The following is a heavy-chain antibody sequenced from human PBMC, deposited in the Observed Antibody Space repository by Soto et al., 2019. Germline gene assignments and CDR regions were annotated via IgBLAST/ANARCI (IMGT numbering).Heavy chain of an antibody. Sequence: QVQLVQSGAEVTRPGASVKVSCMASGYSFISHYIHWVRQAPGQGLEWMGFINPSGGSATLAQKFQGRVTMTRDTSTSTVYMELTILRSEDAAVYYCARDYLSSKLSLSYFDFWGQGTLVTVSS. CDR3: ARDYLSSKLSLSYFDF. CDR2: INPSGGSA. CDR1: GYSFISHY. V-gene: IGHV1-46*01. D-gene: IGHD2-2*01. J-gene: IGHJ4*02.